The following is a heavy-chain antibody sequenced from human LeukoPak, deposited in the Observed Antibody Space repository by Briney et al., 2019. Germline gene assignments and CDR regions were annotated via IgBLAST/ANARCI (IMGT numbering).Heavy chain of an antibody. D-gene: IGHD4-17*01. CDR2: IIPILGIA. V-gene: IGHV1-69*04. Sequence: SVKVSCKASGGTFSSYAISWVRQAPGQGLEWMGRIIPILGIANYAQKFQGRVTITADKSTSTAYMELSSLRSEDTAVYYCARRMTTVTTNWFDPWGQGTLVTVSP. J-gene: IGHJ5*02. CDR3: ARRMTTVTTNWFDP. CDR1: GGTFSSYA.